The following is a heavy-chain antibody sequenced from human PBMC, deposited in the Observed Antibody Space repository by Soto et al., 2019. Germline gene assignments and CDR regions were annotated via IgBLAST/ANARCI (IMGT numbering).Heavy chain of an antibody. CDR3: ARVGNSYGYGIDY. J-gene: IGHJ4*02. CDR2: INHSGST. Sequence: SSETLSLTCAVYGGSFSGYYWSWIRQPPGKGLEWIGEINHSGSTNYNPSLKSRVTISVDTSKNQFSLKLSSVTAADTAVYYCARVGNSYGYGIDYWGQGTLVTVSS. CDR1: GGSFSGYY. D-gene: IGHD5-18*01. V-gene: IGHV4-34*01.